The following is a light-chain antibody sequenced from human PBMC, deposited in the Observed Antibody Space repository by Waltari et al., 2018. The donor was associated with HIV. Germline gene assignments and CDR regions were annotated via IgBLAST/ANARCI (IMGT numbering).Light chain of an antibody. Sequence: QSALTQPASVSGSPGQSIPISCSATNRVIRGHAAVSWYQQIPSGAPKPILYEVTNRPSGVSNRFSGSKSGNTASLTISGLQSEDEAVYYCSSYSSGTTLWLFGGGTQLTVL. V-gene: IGLV2-14*01. CDR1: NRVIRGHAA. CDR2: EVT. CDR3: SSYSSGTTLWL. J-gene: IGLJ3*02.